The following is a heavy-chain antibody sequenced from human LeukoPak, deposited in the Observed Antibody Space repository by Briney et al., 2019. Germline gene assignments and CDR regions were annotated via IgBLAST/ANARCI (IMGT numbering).Heavy chain of an antibody. CDR2: VNPNSGNT. J-gene: IGHJ4*02. V-gene: IGHV1-8*01. CDR3: ARETVPAIAAPRGLNY. CDR1: GYTFTSYD. D-gene: IGHD6-13*01. Sequence: ASVKVSCKASGYTFTSYDINWVRQATGQGLEWMGWVNPNSGNTGYAQKFQGRVTMTRNTSISTAYMELSRLRSDDTAVYYCARETVPAIAAPRGLNYWGQGTLVTVPS.